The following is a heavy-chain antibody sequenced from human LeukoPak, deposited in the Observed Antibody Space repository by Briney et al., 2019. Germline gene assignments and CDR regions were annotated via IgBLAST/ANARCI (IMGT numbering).Heavy chain of an antibody. J-gene: IGHJ2*01. CDR3: ARQKGYCYGGNCYRYWFFDL. Sequence: SEILSLTCTVSGGSISSYTYYWGWIRQPPGKGLEWIGSMYYSGSTYYNPSLKSRVTISVDTSKKQFSLTLSSVTAADTAVYYCARQKGYCYGGNCYRYWFFDLWGRGTLVTVSS. D-gene: IGHD2-15*01. V-gene: IGHV4-39*01. CDR1: GGSISSYTYY. CDR2: MYYSGST.